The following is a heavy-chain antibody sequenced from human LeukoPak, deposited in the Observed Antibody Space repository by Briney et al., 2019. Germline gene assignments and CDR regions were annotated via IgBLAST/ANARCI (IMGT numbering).Heavy chain of an antibody. Sequence: ASVKVSCKASGYTFTSYDINWVRQATGQGLEWMGWMNPNSGNTGYAQKFQGRVTMTRNNSISTADMELSSLRSDDTAVYYCARDGNVVVPAAPSYYWGQGTLVIVSS. V-gene: IGHV1-8*01. J-gene: IGHJ4*02. D-gene: IGHD2-2*01. CDR1: GYTFTSYD. CDR2: MNPNSGNT. CDR3: ARDGNVVVPAAPSYY.